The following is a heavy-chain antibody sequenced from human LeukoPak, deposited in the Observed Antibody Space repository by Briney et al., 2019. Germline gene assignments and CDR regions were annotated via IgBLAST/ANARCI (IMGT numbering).Heavy chain of an antibody. CDR1: GYSISSGYY. CDR3: ARVRDVTILGVVPRGYFDY. D-gene: IGHD3-3*01. J-gene: IGHJ4*02. V-gene: IGHV4-38-2*02. CDR2: IYHSGST. Sequence: SETLSLICPVSGYSISSGYYWGWIRQPPGKGLEWIGSIYHSGSTYYNPSLKSRVTISVDTSKNQFSLKLSSVTAADTAVYYCARVRDVTILGVVPRGYFDYWGQGTLVTVSS.